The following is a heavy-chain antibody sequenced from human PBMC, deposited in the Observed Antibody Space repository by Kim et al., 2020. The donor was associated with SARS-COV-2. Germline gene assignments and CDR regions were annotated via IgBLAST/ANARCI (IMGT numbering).Heavy chain of an antibody. CDR2: INTDWSSP. D-gene: IGHD6-25*01. CDR1: GFTFTNYW. V-gene: IGHV3-74*01. Sequence: GGSLRLSCAASGFTFTNYWIHWVRQAPGKGLVWVSGINTDWSSPNYADSVKGRFTISRDNAKNTLYLQMNSLRAEDTAVYYCTREAAPHPFGMDVWGQGTAVTVSS. CDR3: TREAAPHPFGMDV. J-gene: IGHJ6*02.